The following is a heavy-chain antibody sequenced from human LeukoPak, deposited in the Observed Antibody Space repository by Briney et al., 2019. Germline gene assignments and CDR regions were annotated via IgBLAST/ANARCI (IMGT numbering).Heavy chain of an antibody. J-gene: IGHJ6*03. CDR1: GFSVSTKY. Sequence: PGGSLRLSCAASGFSVSTKYMTWVRQAPGKGLEWVSVIYSGGNTFYADSVRGRFTISRDKAKNTLYLHMKSVRAEDSAVYYCARGGGSSSWNHYYYMDVWGKGTTVIISS. CDR3: ARGGGSSSWNHYYYMDV. CDR2: IYSGGNT. D-gene: IGHD6-13*01. V-gene: IGHV3-53*01.